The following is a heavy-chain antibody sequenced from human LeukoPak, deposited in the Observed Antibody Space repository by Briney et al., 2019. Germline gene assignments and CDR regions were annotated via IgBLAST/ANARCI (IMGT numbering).Heavy chain of an antibody. V-gene: IGHV3-21*01. CDR1: GFTFSSYS. CDR3: ARSIAVAGSYMDV. Sequence: GGSLRLSCAASGFTFSSYSMNWVRQAPGKGLEWVSSISSSSSYIYYADSVKGRFTISRDNAKNSLYLQMNSLRAEDTAVYYCARSIAVAGSYMDVWGKGTTVTVSS. D-gene: IGHD6-19*01. CDR2: ISSSSSYI. J-gene: IGHJ6*03.